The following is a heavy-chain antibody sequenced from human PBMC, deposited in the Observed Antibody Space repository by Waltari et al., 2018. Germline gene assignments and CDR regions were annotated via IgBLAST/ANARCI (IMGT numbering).Heavy chain of an antibody. CDR2: ISSSGSTI. V-gene: IGHV3-48*03. CDR1: GFTFSSYE. J-gene: IGHJ4*02. D-gene: IGHD5-12*01. Sequence: EVQLVESGGGLVQPGGSLRLSCAASGFTFSSYEMTWVRQAPGKGLEWVSYISSSGSTIYYADSVKGRFTISRDNAKNSLYLQMNSLRAEDTAVYYCARHMRAQWLQATGFDYWGQGTLVTVSS. CDR3: ARHMRAQWLQATGFDY.